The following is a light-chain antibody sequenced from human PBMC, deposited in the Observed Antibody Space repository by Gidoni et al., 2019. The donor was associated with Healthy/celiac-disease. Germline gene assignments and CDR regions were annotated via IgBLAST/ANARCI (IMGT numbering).Light chain of an antibody. CDR2: AAS. CDR3: QQYYSYPPT. V-gene: IGKV1-8*01. Sequence: AIRITQSPSSLSASTGDRVTITCRASQGISSYLAWYQQKPGKAPKLLIYAASTWQSGVPSRFSGSGSGTDFTLTISCLQSEDFATYYCQQYYSYPPTFGGGTKVEIK. J-gene: IGKJ4*01. CDR1: QGISSY.